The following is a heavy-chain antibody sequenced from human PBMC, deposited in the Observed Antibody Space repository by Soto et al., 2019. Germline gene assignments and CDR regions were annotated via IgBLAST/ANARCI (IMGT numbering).Heavy chain of an antibody. D-gene: IGHD1-26*01. CDR1: GGSISSYY. CDR3: ARGTRLSLWEQPFDY. CDR2: IYYSGST. Sequence: SETLSLTCTVSGGSISSYYWSWIRQPPGKGLEWIGYIYYSGSTNYNPSLKSRVTISVDTSKNQFSLKLSRLRSDDTAVYYCARGTRLSLWEQPFDYWGQGTLVTVSS. V-gene: IGHV4-59*01. J-gene: IGHJ4*02.